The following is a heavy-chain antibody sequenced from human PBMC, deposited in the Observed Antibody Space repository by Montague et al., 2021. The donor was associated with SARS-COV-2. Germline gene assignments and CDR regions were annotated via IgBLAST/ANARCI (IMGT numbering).Heavy chain of an antibody. V-gene: IGHV6-1*01. CDR1: GDSVASNRAT. D-gene: IGHD2-21*02. Sequence: CAISGDSVASNRATWEGNRQSPSRGLEWLGRTYYRSKWYNDYAVSVKSRVIINPDTSNNRISLQLNSVTPEDTAVYYCARAYCGGDCYFYWYFDLWGRGALVTVSS. CDR3: ARAYCGGDCYFYWYFDL. CDR2: TYYRSKWYN. J-gene: IGHJ2*01.